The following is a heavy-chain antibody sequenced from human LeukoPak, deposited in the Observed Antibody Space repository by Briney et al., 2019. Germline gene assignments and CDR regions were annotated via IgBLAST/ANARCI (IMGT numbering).Heavy chain of an antibody. CDR2: INPNSGGT. V-gene: IGHV1-2*02. Sequence: ASVKVSCKASGYTFTGYYMHWVRQAPGQGLEWMGWINPNSGGTNYAQKFQGRVTMTRDPSISTAYMELSRLRSDDTAVYYCARDFQRWLQPTGYWGQGTLVTVSS. J-gene: IGHJ4*02. CDR1: GYTFTGYY. CDR3: ARDFQRWLQPTGY. D-gene: IGHD5-24*01.